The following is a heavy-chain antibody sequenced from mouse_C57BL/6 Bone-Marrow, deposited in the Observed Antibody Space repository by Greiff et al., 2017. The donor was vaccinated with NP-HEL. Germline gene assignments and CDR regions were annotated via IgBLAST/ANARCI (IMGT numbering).Heavy chain of an antibody. J-gene: IGHJ4*01. CDR3: ATVYYYGSSYYAMDY. V-gene: IGHV2-6*03. CDR1: GFSLTSYG. D-gene: IGHD1-1*01. CDR2: IWSDGST. Sequence: VQLKDSGPGLVAPSQSLSITCTVSGFSLTSYGVHWVRQPPGKGLEWLVVIWSDGSTTYNSALNSRLSISKDNSKSQVFLKMNSLQTDDTAMYYCATVYYYGSSYYAMDYWGQGTSVTVSS.